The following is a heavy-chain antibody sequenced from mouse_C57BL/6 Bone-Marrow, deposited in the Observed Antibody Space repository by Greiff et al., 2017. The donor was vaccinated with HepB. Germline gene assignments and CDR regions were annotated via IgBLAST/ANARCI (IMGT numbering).Heavy chain of an antibody. Sequence: QVQLQQSGAELARPGASVKLSCKASGYTFTSYGISWVKQRTGQGLEWIGEIYPSSGNTYYNEKFKGKATLTADKSSSTAYMELRSLTSEDSAVYFCAGPPYFDYWGQGTTLTVSS. J-gene: IGHJ2*01. CDR3: AGPPYFDY. CDR1: GYTFTSYG. V-gene: IGHV1-81*01. CDR2: IYPSSGNT.